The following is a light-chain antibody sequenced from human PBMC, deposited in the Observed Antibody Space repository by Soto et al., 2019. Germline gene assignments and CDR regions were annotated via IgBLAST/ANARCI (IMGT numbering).Light chain of an antibody. J-gene: IGKJ1*01. Sequence: DIHMTQSPSTLSASVGDRVTITCRASQSISSSLAWYQQKPGKAPKLLIYDASRLESGVPSRFSGSGSGTEFTLSVSSLQPDDFAAYYCQQYNSYVWTFGQGTKVDIK. CDR3: QQYNSYVWT. CDR1: QSISSS. CDR2: DAS. V-gene: IGKV1-5*01.